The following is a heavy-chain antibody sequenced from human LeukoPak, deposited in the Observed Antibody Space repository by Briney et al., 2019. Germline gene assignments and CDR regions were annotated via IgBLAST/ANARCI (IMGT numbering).Heavy chain of an antibody. D-gene: IGHD6-19*01. Sequence: ETLSLTCTVSGGSISSSSYYWGWIRQPPGKGLEWVANIKQDGSEKYYVDSVKGRFTISRDNAKNSLYLQMNSLRAEDTAVYYCARFNGQIAVADSFDYWGQGTLVTVSS. CDR3: ARFNGQIAVADSFDY. V-gene: IGHV3-7*01. CDR2: IKQDGSEK. CDR1: GGSISSSSYY. J-gene: IGHJ4*02.